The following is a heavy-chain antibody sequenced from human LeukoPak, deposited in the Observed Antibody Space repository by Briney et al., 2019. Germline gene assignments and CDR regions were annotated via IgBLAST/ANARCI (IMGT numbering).Heavy chain of an antibody. V-gene: IGHV3-21*01. Sequence: GGSLRLSCAASGFTFSSYAMNWVRQAPGKGLEWVSSISSSSYIDYADSVKGRFTISRDNAKNSLYLQMNSLRAEDTAVYYCATPYYYDSSGAFDIWGQGTMVTVSS. CDR1: GFTFSSYA. J-gene: IGHJ3*02. CDR2: ISSSSYI. CDR3: ATPYYYDSSGAFDI. D-gene: IGHD3-22*01.